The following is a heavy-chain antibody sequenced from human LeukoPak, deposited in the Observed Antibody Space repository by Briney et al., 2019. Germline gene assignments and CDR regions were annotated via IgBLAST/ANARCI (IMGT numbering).Heavy chain of an antibody. D-gene: IGHD6-19*01. CDR1: GFTFSSYG. CDR2: IWYDGRNK. V-gene: IGHV3-33*06. CDR3: AKDGPPYSSGWPYFDY. Sequence: GGSLRLSCAASGFTFSSYGMHWVRQAPGKGVEGVAVIWYDGRNKYYADSVKGRFTISRDNSKNPLYLQMNSLRAEETAVYYCAKDGPPYSSGWPYFDYWGQGTLVTVSS. J-gene: IGHJ4*02.